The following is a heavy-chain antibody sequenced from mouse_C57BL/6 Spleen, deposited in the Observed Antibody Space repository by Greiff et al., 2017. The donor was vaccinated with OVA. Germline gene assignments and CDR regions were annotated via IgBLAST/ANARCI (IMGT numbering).Heavy chain of an antibody. CDR1: GFTFSSYA. CDR2: ISSGGDYI. CDR3: TRGGDYYGSSDWYFDV. J-gene: IGHJ1*03. Sequence: VQLKESGEGLVKPGGSLKLSCAASGFTFSSYAMSWVRQTPEKRLEWVAYISSGGDYIYYADTVKGRFTISRDNARNTLYLQMSSLKSEDTAMYYCTRGGDYYGSSDWYFDVWGTGTTVTVSS. V-gene: IGHV5-9-1*02. D-gene: IGHD1-1*01.